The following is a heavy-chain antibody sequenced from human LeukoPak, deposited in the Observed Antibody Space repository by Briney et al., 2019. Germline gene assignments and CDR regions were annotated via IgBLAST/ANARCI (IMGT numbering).Heavy chain of an antibody. J-gene: IGHJ6*04. CDR2: IKQDGSEK. D-gene: IGHD6-13*01. Sequence: GGSLRLSCAASGFTFSSYWMSWVRQAPGKGLEWVANIKQDGSEKYYVDPVKGRSTISRDNAKNSLYLQMNSLRAEDTAVYYCARAYSSSWYLYYYYGMDVWGKGTTVTVSS. CDR1: GFTFSSYW. V-gene: IGHV3-7*03. CDR3: ARAYSSSWYLYYYYGMDV.